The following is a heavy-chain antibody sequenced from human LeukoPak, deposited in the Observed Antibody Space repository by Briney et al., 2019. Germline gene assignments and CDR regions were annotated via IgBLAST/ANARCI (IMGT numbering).Heavy chain of an antibody. J-gene: IGHJ4*02. Sequence: HPGGSLRLSCAASGFTFSTYGLHWVRQAPGKGLEWVAFIQYDGSEKYYADSVKGRFTISRDNSKNSLYLQMNSLRTEDTALYYCGGGFSGYDYYFDYWGQGTLVTVSS. V-gene: IGHV3-30*02. CDR1: GFTFSTYG. CDR2: IQYDGSEK. D-gene: IGHD5-12*01. CDR3: GGGFSGYDYYFDY.